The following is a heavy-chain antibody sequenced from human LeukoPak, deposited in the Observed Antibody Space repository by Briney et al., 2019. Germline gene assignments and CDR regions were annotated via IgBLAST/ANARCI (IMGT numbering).Heavy chain of an antibody. Sequence: GGSLRLSCAASGFTFSSNAMTWVRQGPGKGLEWVSVITGDTGRTHYADSVKGRFTISRDNSKNTPSLQMNSLRAEDTAVYYCAKDGAAPGSGGDYFDYWGQGTLVTVSS. V-gene: IGHV3-23*01. CDR1: GFTFSSNA. CDR3: AKDGAAPGSGGDYFDY. J-gene: IGHJ4*02. D-gene: IGHD3-10*01. CDR2: ITGDTGRT.